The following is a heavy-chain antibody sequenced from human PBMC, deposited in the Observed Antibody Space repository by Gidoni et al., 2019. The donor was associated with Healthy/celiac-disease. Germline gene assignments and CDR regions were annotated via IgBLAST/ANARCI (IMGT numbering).Heavy chain of an antibody. CDR3: AIGVDTTSDSGSRSDYYYYGMDV. CDR2: IIPIFGIA. Sequence: QVQLVQSGAEVKKPGSSVKVSCKASGGTFSSYAISWVRQAPGQGLEWMGRIIPIFGIANYAQKFQGRVTITADKSTSTAYMELSSLRSEDTAVYYCAIGVDTTSDSGSRSDYYYYGMDVWGQGTTVTVSS. V-gene: IGHV1-69*04. J-gene: IGHJ6*02. D-gene: IGHD5-12*01. CDR1: GGTFSSYA.